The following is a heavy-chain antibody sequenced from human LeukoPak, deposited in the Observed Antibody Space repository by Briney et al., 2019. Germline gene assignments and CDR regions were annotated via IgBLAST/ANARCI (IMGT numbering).Heavy chain of an antibody. V-gene: IGHV4-59*08. CDR2: IYYSGST. CDR3: ATIAAAGGGYYFDY. Sequence: SETLSLTRTVSGGSISGYYWSWIRQPPGKGLEWIGYIYYSGSTNYNPSPKSRVTISVDTSKNQLSLKLSSVTAADTAVYYCATIAAAGGGYYFDYWGQGTLVTVSS. J-gene: IGHJ4*02. CDR1: GGSISGYY. D-gene: IGHD6-13*01.